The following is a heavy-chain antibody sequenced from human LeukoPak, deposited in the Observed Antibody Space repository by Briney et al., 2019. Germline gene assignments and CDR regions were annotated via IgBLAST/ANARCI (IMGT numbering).Heavy chain of an antibody. V-gene: IGHV4-61*02. J-gene: IGHJ3*02. CDR3: ARAPIAGSGAFDI. D-gene: IGHD6-13*01. CDR2: IYTSGST. CDR1: GGSLSSGSYY. Sequence: PSQTLSLTCTVSGGSLSSGSYYWSWIRQPAGKGLEWIGRIYTSGSTNYNPSLKSRVTISVDTSKNQFSLKLSSVTAADTAVYYCARAPIAGSGAFDIWGQGTMVTVSS.